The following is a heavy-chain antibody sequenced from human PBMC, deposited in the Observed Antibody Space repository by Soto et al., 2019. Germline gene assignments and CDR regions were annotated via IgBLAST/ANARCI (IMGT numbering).Heavy chain of an antibody. D-gene: IGHD5-12*01. CDR1: GFTFSSYA. Sequence: GGSLRLACAASGFTFSSYAMSWVRQAPGKGLEWVSAISGSGGSTYYAGSVKGRFTISRDNSKNTLYLQMNSLRAEDTAVYYCARAPPSVEMATSYFDYWGQGTRVIVSS. V-gene: IGHV3-23*01. CDR3: ARAPPSVEMATSYFDY. J-gene: IGHJ4*02. CDR2: ISGSGGST.